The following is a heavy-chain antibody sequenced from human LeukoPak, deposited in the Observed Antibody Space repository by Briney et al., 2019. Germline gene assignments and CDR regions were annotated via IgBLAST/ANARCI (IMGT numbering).Heavy chain of an antibody. CDR3: AKDDYGGNSDYFDY. V-gene: IGHV3-21*01. Sequence: GGSLRLSCAASGFTFSSYSMNWVRQAPGKGLEWVSSISSSSSYIYYADSVKGRFTISRDNAKNSLYLQMNSLRAEDTAVYYCAKDDYGGNSDYFDYWGQGTLVTVSS. D-gene: IGHD4-23*01. J-gene: IGHJ4*02. CDR2: ISSSSSYI. CDR1: GFTFSSYS.